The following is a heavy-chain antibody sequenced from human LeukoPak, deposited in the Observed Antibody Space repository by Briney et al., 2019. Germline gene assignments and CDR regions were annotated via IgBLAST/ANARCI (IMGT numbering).Heavy chain of an antibody. CDR3: ARGVFGSLRGFDY. V-gene: IGHV4-61*02. CDR2: IYTSGST. CDR1: GGSISSGSYY. J-gene: IGHJ4*02. Sequence: PSETLSLTCTVSGGSISSGSYYWSWIRQPAGKGLEWIGRIYTSGSTNYNPSLKSRVTISVDTSKNQFSLQLNSVTPEDTAVYYCARGVFGSLRGFDYWGQGTLVTVSS. D-gene: IGHD3-10*02.